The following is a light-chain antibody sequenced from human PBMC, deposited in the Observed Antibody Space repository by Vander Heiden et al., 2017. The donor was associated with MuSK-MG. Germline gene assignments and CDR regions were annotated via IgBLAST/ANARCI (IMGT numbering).Light chain of an antibody. V-gene: IGLV2-11*01. J-gene: IGLJ3*02. CDR2: DVS. Sequence: QSPLTKPRPVSGSPGQSVTTSCTGTSSDVGGYNYVSWYQLHPGKAPNLMIFDVSKRPSGVPDRFSGSKSDNTASLTISGLQAEDEADYYCCSYAGSSTFDWVFGGGTKLTVL. CDR1: SSDVGGYNY. CDR3: CSYAGSSTFDWV.